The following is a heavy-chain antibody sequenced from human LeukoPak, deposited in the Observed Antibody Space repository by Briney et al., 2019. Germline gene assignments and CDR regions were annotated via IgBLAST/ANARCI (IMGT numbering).Heavy chain of an antibody. J-gene: IGHJ4*02. D-gene: IGHD6-13*01. CDR1: GFTFSSYG. CDR2: ISSSSSYI. Sequence: PGGSLRLSCAASGFTFSSYGMHWVRQAPGKGLEWVSSISSSSSYIYYADSVKGRFTISRDNAKNSLYLQMNSLRAEDTAVYYCARGHSSSWLFDYWGQGTLVTVSS. CDR3: ARGHSSSWLFDY. V-gene: IGHV3-21*01.